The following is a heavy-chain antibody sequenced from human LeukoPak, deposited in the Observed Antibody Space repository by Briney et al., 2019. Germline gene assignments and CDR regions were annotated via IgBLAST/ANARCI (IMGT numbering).Heavy chain of an antibody. Sequence: PGGSLRLSCATSGFTFSDYYMSWIRQAPGKGLEWVSYISSSGSPIYYADSVKGRFTISRDNAKNSLFLQMNSLRAEDTAVYYCAKVGYDILTGYSNFGYWGQGTLVTVSS. V-gene: IGHV3-11*01. CDR1: GFTFSDYY. CDR2: ISSSGSPI. J-gene: IGHJ4*02. D-gene: IGHD3-9*01. CDR3: AKVGYDILTGYSNFGY.